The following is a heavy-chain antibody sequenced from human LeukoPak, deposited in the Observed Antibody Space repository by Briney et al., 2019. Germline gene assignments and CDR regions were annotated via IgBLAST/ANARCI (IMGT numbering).Heavy chain of an antibody. Sequence: GGSLRLSCAASGFTFSTYSMNWVRQAPGKGLEWVSDIDSGSNNIHYADSVKGRFTISRDDAKNSLYLQMDSLRAEDTAVYYCARPLYGSGSDYMDVWGKGTTVTVSS. V-gene: IGHV3-48*01. CDR2: IDSGSNNI. D-gene: IGHD3-10*01. CDR1: GFTFSTYS. CDR3: ARPLYGSGSDYMDV. J-gene: IGHJ6*03.